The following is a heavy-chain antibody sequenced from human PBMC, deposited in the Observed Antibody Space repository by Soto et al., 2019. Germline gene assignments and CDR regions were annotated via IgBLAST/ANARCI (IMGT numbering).Heavy chain of an antibody. Sequence: QVQLQASGPGLVKPSETLSLTCTVSGDSVTSGDYYWNWIRQPPGKGLEWIGYIYNIGSTNYNRSLMSRVTITVDTSNNQLSLTLTCVTAAYTAVYYCARDGDVWGQGTLVTVSS. CDR1: GDSVTSGDYY. D-gene: IGHD3-3*01. CDR2: IYNIGST. CDR3: ARDGDV. V-gene: IGHV4-61*08. J-gene: IGHJ4*02.